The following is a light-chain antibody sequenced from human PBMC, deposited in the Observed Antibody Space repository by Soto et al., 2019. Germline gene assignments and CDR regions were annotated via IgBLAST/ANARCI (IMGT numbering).Light chain of an antibody. Sequence: QSALTQPASVSGSPGQSITISCTGTSSDVGGYNYVSWYQHHPGKAPKLMIYDVSNRPSGVANRFSGSKSGNTASLTISGLQAEDEADYYCSSYTSCSTLVYVFGTGTKVTVL. CDR1: SSDVGGYNY. CDR2: DVS. CDR3: SSYTSCSTLVYV. J-gene: IGLJ1*01. V-gene: IGLV2-14*03.